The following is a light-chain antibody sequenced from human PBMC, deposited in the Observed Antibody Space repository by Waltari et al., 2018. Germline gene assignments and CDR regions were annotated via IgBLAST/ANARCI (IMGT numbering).Light chain of an antibody. Sequence: DIQMTQSPSSLSASVGDRVTITCRASQGISSWLAWYQQKPRKAPKLLIYKASSLQSGVPSTFSGSRSGTDFTLTISSLQPEDFASYFCQQYNSAPYSFGQGTKVEIK. CDR3: QQYNSAPYS. CDR2: KAS. CDR1: QGISSW. J-gene: IGKJ2*03. V-gene: IGKV1-12*01.